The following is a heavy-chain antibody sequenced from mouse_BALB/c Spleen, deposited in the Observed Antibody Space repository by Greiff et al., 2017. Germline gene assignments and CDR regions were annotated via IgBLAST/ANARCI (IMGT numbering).Heavy chain of an antibody. Sequence: QVQLQQSGAELVKPGASVKLSCKASGYTFTSYYMYWVKQRPGQGLEWIGEINPSNGGTNFNEKFKSKATLTVDKSSSTAYMQLSSLTSEDSAVYCCTSWFAYWGQGTLVTVSA. CDR2: INPSNGGT. CDR3: TSWFAY. CDR1: GYTFTSYY. J-gene: IGHJ3*01. V-gene: IGHV1S81*02.